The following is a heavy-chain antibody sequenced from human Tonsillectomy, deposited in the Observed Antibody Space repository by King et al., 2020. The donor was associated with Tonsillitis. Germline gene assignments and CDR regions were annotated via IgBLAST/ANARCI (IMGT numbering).Heavy chain of an antibody. V-gene: IGHV3-23*04. CDR2: ISGSGAKT. CDR3: EKDGGYYDSSGYFYD. Sequence: VQLVESGGGLLQPGGSLRLSCAASGLTFSSYAMSWVRQAPGKGLEWVSAISGSGAKTYYADSVKGRFTISRDNSKNTLYLQMNSLRAEDTAVYYCEKDGGYYDSSGYFYDWGQGTLVTVSS. J-gene: IGHJ4*02. D-gene: IGHD3-22*01. CDR1: GLTFSSYA.